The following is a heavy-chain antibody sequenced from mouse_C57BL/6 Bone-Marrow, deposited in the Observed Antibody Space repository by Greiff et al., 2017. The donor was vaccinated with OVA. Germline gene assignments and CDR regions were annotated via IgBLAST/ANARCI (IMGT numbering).Heavy chain of an antibody. D-gene: IGHD1-1*01. CDR3: ARKAFITTVVAKGYYAMDY. CDR2: IWTGGGT. V-gene: IGHV2-9-1*01. Sequence: VQLQESGPGLVAPSQSLSITCTVSGFSLTSYAISWVRQPPGKGLEWLGVIWTGGGTNYNSALKSRLSISKDNSKSQVFLKMNSLQTDDTARYYCARKAFITTVVAKGYYAMDYWGQGTSVTVSS. J-gene: IGHJ4*01. CDR1: GFSLTSYA.